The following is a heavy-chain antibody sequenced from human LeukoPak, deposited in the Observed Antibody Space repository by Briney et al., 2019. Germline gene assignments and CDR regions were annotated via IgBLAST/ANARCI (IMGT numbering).Heavy chain of an antibody. D-gene: IGHD5-18*01. V-gene: IGHV4-34*01. CDR1: GGSFSGYY. CDR2: INHSGST. CDR3: ATSPRGYSYGYWYFDL. Sequence: NPSETLSLTCAVYGGSFSGYYWSWIRQPPGKGLEWIGEINHSGSTNYNPSLKSRVTISVDTSKNQFSLKLSSVTAADTAVYYCATSPRGYSYGYWYFDLWGRGTLVTVSS. J-gene: IGHJ2*01.